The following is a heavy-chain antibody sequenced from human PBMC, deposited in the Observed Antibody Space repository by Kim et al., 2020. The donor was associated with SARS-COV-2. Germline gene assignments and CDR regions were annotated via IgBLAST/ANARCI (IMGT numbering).Heavy chain of an antibody. CDR1: GFTFSSYS. CDR3: ARPPGYCSSTSCPDV. V-gene: IGHV3-21*01. Sequence: GGSLRLSCAASGFTFSSYSMNWVRQAPGKGLEWVSSISSSSSYIYYADSVKGRFTISRDNAKNSLYLQMNSLRAEDTAVYYCARPPGYCSSTSCPDVWGQGTMVTVSS. D-gene: IGHD2-2*03. J-gene: IGHJ6*02. CDR2: ISSSSSYI.